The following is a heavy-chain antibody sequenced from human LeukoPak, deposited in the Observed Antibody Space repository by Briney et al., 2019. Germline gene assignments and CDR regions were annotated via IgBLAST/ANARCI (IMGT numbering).Heavy chain of an antibody. D-gene: IGHD3-10*01. CDR1: GGSFSGYY. CDR2: INNSGST. Sequence: SETLSLTRAVYGGSFSGYYWRCMPQPPGKGLEGMGEINNSGSTNYNPSLKSRITISVATSKNQFSLKLSSVTAADTAVYYCASSDIRFGEPYFDYWGQGTLVTVSS. J-gene: IGHJ4*02. V-gene: IGHV4-34*01. CDR3: ASSDIRFGEPYFDY.